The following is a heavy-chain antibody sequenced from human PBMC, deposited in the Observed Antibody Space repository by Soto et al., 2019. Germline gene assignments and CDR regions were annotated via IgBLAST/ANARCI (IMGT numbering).Heavy chain of an antibody. J-gene: IGHJ4*02. CDR1: EFTFSSYA. Sequence: PGGSLRLSCAASEFTFSSYAVRWVRQAPGKGLEWVSAISGSGGSTYYADSVKGRFTISRDNSKNTLYLQMNSLRAEDTAVYYCARRGSGSYYDYWGQGTLVTVSS. V-gene: IGHV3-23*01. CDR3: ARRGSGSYYDY. D-gene: IGHD1-26*01. CDR2: ISGSGGST.